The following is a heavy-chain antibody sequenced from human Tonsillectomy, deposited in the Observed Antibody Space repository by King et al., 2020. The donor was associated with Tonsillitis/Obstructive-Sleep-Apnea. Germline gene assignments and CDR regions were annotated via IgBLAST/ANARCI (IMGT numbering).Heavy chain of an antibody. J-gene: IGHJ6*03. Sequence: VQLVESGGGLVQPGRSLRLSCAASGFTFDDYAMYWVRQAPGKGLEWVSGISWDSGSIGYADSVKGRFTISRDNAKHSLYLQMNSLRAEDTALYYCAKSAYYDFWSGYYTDRDYVDVWGKGTTVTVSS. CDR1: GFTFDDYA. CDR2: ISWDSGSI. V-gene: IGHV3-9*01. D-gene: IGHD3-3*01. CDR3: AKSAYYDFWSGYYTDRDYVDV.